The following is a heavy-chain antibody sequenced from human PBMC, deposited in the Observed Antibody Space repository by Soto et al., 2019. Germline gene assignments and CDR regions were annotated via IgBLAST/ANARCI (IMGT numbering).Heavy chain of an antibody. CDR2: IYYIGST. CDR1: GGSISSGCYY. D-gene: IGHD3-9*01. V-gene: IGHV4-31*03. J-gene: IGHJ6*02. CDR3: ATHSYDILTGYPYSGMDV. Sequence: SETLSLTGTVSGGSISSGCYYWSWIRQHPGKGLEWIGYIYYIGSTYYNPSLKSRVTISVDTSKNQFSLKLSSATAADTAVYYCATHSYDILTGYPYSGMDVPGHGTNVTVSS.